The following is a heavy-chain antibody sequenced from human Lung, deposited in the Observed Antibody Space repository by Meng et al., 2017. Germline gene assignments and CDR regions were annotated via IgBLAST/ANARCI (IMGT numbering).Heavy chain of an antibody. CDR3: ARGRVVVAATPSDY. D-gene: IGHD2-15*01. CDR1: GFTFSSYS. Sequence: EVQLVESGWGLVKPGGSLIFPCAASGFTFSSYSMNWVRQAPGKGLEWVSSISSSSAYADSVKGRFTISRDNAKNSLYLQMNSLRAEDTAVYYCARGRVVVAATPSDYWGQGTLVTVSS. V-gene: IGHV3-21*01. CDR2: ISSSSA. J-gene: IGHJ4*02.